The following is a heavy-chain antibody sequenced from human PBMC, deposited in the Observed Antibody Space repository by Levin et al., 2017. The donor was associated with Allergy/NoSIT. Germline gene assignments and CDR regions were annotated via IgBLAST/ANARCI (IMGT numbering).Heavy chain of an antibody. CDR1: GYTFTSYG. CDR3: ARDPVDIVVVPAAMPATGYYYYMDV. CDR2: ISAYNGNT. D-gene: IGHD2-2*03. V-gene: IGHV1-18*01. Sequence: ASVKVSCKASGYTFTSYGISWVRQAPGQGLEWMGWISAYNGNTNYAQKLQGRVTMTTDTSTSTAYMELRSLRSDDTAVYYCARDPVDIVVVPAAMPATGYYYYMDVWGKGTTVTVSS. J-gene: IGHJ6*03.